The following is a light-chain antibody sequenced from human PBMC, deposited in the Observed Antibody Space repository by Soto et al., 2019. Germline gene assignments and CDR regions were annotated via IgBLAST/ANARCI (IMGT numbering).Light chain of an antibody. J-gene: IGLJ1*01. CDR3: VSYTSDSSYV. Sequence: QSVLTQPPSASGSPGQSVTISCTGTSSDVGGYIFVSWYQQHPGKVPKLIIYDVNKRPSGVPDRFSGSKYGNTASLTVSGLQAEDEGDYYCVSYTSDSSYVFGSGTKVTVL. CDR2: DVN. V-gene: IGLV2-8*01. CDR1: SSDVGGYIF.